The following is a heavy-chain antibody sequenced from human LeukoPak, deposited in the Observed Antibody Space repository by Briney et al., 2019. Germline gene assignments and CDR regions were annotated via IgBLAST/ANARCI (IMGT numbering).Heavy chain of an antibody. Sequence: PGRSLRLSCAASGVTFSKYALHWVRQAPGKGLEWVAVVSFDGRSEYYADSVKGRFTISRDNSKHTLFLQMDSLRAEDTADYYCAKDRGYGDYYYGMDVWGQGTTVTVSS. J-gene: IGHJ6*02. CDR3: AKDRGYGDYYYGMDV. CDR1: GVTFSKYA. V-gene: IGHV3-30*04. D-gene: IGHD5-18*01. CDR2: VSFDGRSE.